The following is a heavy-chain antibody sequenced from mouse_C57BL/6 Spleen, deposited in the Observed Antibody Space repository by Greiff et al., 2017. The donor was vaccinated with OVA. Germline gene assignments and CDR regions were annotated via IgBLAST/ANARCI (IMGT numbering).Heavy chain of an antibody. Sequence: QVQLQQPGAELVMPGASVKLSCKASGYTFTSYWMHWVKQRPGQGLEWIGEIDPSDSYTNYNQKFKGKSTLTVDKSSSTAYMQLSSLTCEDSAVYYCAGPFDYWGKGTTLTVSS. CDR2: IDPSDSYT. CDR1: GYTFTSYW. J-gene: IGHJ2*01. CDR3: AGPFDY. V-gene: IGHV1-69*01.